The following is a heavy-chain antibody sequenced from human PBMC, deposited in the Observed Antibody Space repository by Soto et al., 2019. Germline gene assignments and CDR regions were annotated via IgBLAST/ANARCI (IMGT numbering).Heavy chain of an antibody. J-gene: IGHJ4*02. Sequence: EVQLVESGGGLVQRGGSLRLSCAASGFTVSNNYMTWVRQAPGRGLDWVSIIFSAGSTYYADSVRGRFTISRDNSKNTLYLQMSSLRAEDTAIYYCARRAGGNSWRSPTFDSWGQGTLVTVSS. CDR2: IFSAGST. V-gene: IGHV3-66*04. D-gene: IGHD5-18*01. CDR3: ARRAGGNSWRSPTFDS. CDR1: GFTVSNNY.